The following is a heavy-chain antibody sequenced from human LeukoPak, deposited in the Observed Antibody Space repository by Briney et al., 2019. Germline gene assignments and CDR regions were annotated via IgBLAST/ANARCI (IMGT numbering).Heavy chain of an antibody. CDR3: ARAKHCSGGSCYSGSFDY. J-gene: IGHJ4*02. Sequence: SETLSLTCTVSGGSISSYYWSWIRQPPGKGLEWIGYIYYSGSTNYNPSLKSRVTISVDTSKNRFSLKLSSVTAADTAVYYCARAKHCSGGSCYSGSFDYWGQGTLVTVSS. V-gene: IGHV4-59*01. CDR1: GGSISSYY. D-gene: IGHD2-15*01. CDR2: IYYSGST.